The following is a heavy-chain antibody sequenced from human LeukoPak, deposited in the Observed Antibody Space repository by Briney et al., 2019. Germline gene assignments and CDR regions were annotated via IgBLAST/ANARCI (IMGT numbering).Heavy chain of an antibody. CDR1: GFTFSNYA. J-gene: IGHJ4*02. Sequence: PGGSLRLSCAASGFTFSNYAMRWVRQAPGKGLEWVSTITSTGDSTYYADSVKGRFTISRDNSKNTLYLQMNSLRAEDTAVYYCAKGRGDPFYYFDYWGQGTLVTVSS. CDR3: AKGRGDPFYYFDY. CDR2: ITSTGDST. V-gene: IGHV3-23*01. D-gene: IGHD4-17*01.